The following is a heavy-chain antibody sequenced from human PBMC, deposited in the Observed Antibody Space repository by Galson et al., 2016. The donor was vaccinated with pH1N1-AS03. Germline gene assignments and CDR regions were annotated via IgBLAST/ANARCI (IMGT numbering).Heavy chain of an antibody. D-gene: IGHD3-16*02. CDR3: ARDRHYDDYIWGTYRYDWYFDL. Sequence: SLRLSCAASGFTFSSHGMHWVRQTPGKGLEWVAVIWHDGSEKYYADSVKGRFTISRDNSKNTLYLHMNSLRAEDMAVYYCARDRHYDDYIWGTYRYDWYFDLWGRGTLVTVSS. CDR1: GFTFSSHG. CDR2: IWHDGSEK. J-gene: IGHJ2*01. V-gene: IGHV3-33*01.